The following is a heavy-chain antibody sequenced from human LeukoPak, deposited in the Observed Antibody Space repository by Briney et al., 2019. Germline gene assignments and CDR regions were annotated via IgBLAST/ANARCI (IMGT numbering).Heavy chain of an antibody. D-gene: IGHD6-13*01. CDR2: IIPIFGTA. CDR1: GGTFSSYA. J-gene: IGHJ6*03. V-gene: IGHV1-69*05. Sequence: SVKVSCKASGGTFSSYAISWVRQPPGQGLEWMGGIIPIFGTANYAQKFQGRVTITTDESTSTAYMELSSLRSEDTAVYYCARGPIAAAGNHYYYYMDVWGKGTTVTVSS. CDR3: ARGPIAAAGNHYYYYMDV.